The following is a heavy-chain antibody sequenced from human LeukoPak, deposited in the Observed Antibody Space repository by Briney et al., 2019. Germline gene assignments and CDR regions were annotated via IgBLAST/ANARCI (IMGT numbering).Heavy chain of an antibody. CDR3: ARDWTTVTNDAFDI. CDR2: ISSSSSYI. V-gene: IGHV3-21*01. Sequence: PGGSLRLSCAASGFTFSSYSMNWVRQAPGKGLEGVSSISSSSSYIYYADSVKGRFTISRDNAKNSLYLQMNSLRAEDTAVYYCARDWTTVTNDAFDIWGQGTMVTVSS. CDR1: GFTFSSYS. D-gene: IGHD4-17*01. J-gene: IGHJ3*02.